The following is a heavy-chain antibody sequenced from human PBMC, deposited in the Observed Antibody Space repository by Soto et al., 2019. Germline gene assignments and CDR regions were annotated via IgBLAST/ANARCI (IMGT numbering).Heavy chain of an antibody. CDR3: ARVGRGVYGMDV. J-gene: IGHJ6*02. CDR1: GLTFRSYS. D-gene: IGHD2-8*01. CDR2: ITSDSSTI. Sequence: EVQLVESGGGLVQPGGSLRLSWEASGLTFRSYSFNWFRQAPGKGLEWFSYITSDSSTISYADSVKGRFTVSRDNAKNSLYLQMNSLRDEDTAVYYCARVGRGVYGMDVWGQGTSVTVSS. V-gene: IGHV3-48*02.